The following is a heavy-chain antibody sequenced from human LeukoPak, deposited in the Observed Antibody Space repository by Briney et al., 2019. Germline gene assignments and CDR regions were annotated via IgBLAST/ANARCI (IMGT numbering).Heavy chain of an antibody. Sequence: PSETLSLTCTVSGGSISSHYWSWIRQPPGKGREWIGIIYYIGSTNYTPSLKSRVTISVDTSKNQFSLKLSSVTAADTAVYYCARELTYYYDSSGYYPDAFDIWGQGTMVTVSS. J-gene: IGHJ3*02. CDR1: GGSISSHY. D-gene: IGHD3-22*01. V-gene: IGHV4-59*11. CDR2: IYYIGST. CDR3: ARELTYYYDSSGYYPDAFDI.